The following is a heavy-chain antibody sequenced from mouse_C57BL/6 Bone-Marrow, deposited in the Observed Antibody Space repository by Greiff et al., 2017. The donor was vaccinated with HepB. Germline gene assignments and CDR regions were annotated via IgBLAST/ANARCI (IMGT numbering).Heavy chain of an antibody. CDR3: AKSFHTYYAMDY. CDR2: IWRGGST. J-gene: IGHJ4*01. V-gene: IGHV2-5*01. CDR1: GFSLTSYG. Sequence: VKLVESGPGLVQPSQSLSITCTVSGFSLTSYGVHWVRQSPGKGLEWLGVIWRGGSTDYNAAFMSRLSITKDNSKSQVFFKMNSLQADDTAIYYGAKSFHTYYAMDYWGQGTSVTVSS.